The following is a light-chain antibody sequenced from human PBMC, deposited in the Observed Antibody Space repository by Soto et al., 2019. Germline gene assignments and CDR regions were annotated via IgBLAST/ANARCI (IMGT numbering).Light chain of an antibody. J-gene: IGLJ1*01. Sequence: QSVLTQPPSVSGAPGQRVTISCTGSSSKIGAGYDVHWYQQLPGTAPKLLIYGNSNRPSGVPDRFSGSKSGTSASLAITGLQAEDEADYYFPSYDSSLSGWVFGTGTKLTVL. CDR3: PSYDSSLSGWV. V-gene: IGLV1-40*01. CDR2: GNS. CDR1: SSKIGAGYD.